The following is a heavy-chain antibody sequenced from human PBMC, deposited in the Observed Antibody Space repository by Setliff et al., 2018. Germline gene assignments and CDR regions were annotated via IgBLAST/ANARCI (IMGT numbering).Heavy chain of an antibody. J-gene: IGHJ3*02. V-gene: IGHV4-39*07. CDR3: ARESQGLRGFDI. D-gene: IGHD4-17*01. CDR2: IYYSGST. CDR1: GGSVSDSTYY. Sequence: SETLSLTCTVSGGSVSDSTYYWGWVRQPPGKGLEWIGSIYYSGSTYYNPSLKSRVTISVDTSKNQFSLKLSSVTAADTAVYYCARESQGLRGFDIWGQGTMVTVSS.